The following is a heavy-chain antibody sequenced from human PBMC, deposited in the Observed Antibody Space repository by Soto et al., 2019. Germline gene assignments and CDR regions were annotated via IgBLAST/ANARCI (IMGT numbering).Heavy chain of an antibody. CDR2: ISGSGGST. D-gene: IGHD2-15*01. CDR1: GFTFSSYA. V-gene: IGHV3-23*01. Sequence: GGSLRLSCAASGFTFSSYAMSWVRQAPGKGLEWVSAISGSGGSTYYADSVKGRFTISRANSKNTLYLQMNSLRAEDTAVYYCAKDRVVVVVAAFDPWGQGTLVTVSS. CDR3: AKDRVVVVVAAFDP. J-gene: IGHJ5*02.